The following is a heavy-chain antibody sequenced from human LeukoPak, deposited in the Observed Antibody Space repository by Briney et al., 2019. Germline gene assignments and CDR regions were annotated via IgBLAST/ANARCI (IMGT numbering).Heavy chain of an antibody. CDR2: IIPILGIA. CDR3: ASPYSGYDSTFDY. CDR1: GGTFSSYA. J-gene: IGHJ4*02. V-gene: IGHV1-69*04. Sequence: SVKVSCKASGGTFSSYAISWVRQAPGQGLEWMGRIIPILGIANYALKFQGRVTITADKSTSTAYMELSSLRFEDTAVYYCASPYSGYDSTFDYWGQGTLVTVSS. D-gene: IGHD5-12*01.